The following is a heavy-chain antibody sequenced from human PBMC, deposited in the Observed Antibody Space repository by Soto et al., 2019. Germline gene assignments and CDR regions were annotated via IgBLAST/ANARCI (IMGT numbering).Heavy chain of an antibody. CDR3: ASNPTNVAGPFDY. Sequence: GGSLRLSCVASGFTFSSYAMSWVRQAPGKGLEWVSAISGSGGSTYYADSVKGRFTISRDNSKNTLYLQMNSLRAEDTAVYYCASNPTNVAGPFDYWGQGTLVTVSS. CDR2: ISGSGGST. J-gene: IGHJ4*02. V-gene: IGHV3-23*01. CDR1: GFTFSSYA. D-gene: IGHD6-19*01.